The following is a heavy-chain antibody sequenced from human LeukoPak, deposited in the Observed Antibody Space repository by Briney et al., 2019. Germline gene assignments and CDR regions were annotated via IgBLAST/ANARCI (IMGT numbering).Heavy chain of an antibody. CDR3: AKDPYSSGSSFDH. V-gene: IGHV3-23*01. CDR1: GFTFNSYA. CDR2: ISGSGGNT. D-gene: IGHD6-19*01. Sequence: GASLRLACAASGFTFNSYAMNWVRQAPGKGLEWVSVISGSGGNTYYAGSVKGRFTVSRDNSKNTLYLQMNSLRAEDTAVYYCAKDPYSSGSSFDHWGQGTLVTVSS. J-gene: IGHJ4*02.